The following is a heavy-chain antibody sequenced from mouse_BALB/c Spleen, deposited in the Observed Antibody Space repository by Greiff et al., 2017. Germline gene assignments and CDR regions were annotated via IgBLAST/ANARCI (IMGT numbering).Heavy chain of an antibody. CDR1: GYSITSGYY. V-gene: IGHV3-6*02. CDR2: ISYDGSN. Sequence: EVQLQQSGPGLVKPSQSLSLTCSVTGYSITSGYYWNWIRQFPGNKLEWMGYISYDGSNNYNPSLKNRISITRDTSKNQFFLKLNSVTTEDTATYYCARGFTTVVADWYFDVWGAGTTVTVSS. CDR3: ARGFTTVVADWYFDV. J-gene: IGHJ1*01. D-gene: IGHD1-1*01.